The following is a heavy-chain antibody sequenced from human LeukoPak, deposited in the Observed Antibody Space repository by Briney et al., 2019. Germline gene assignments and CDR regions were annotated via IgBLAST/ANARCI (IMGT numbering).Heavy chain of an antibody. D-gene: IGHD2-15*01. CDR1: GFTFSSYA. J-gene: IGHJ4*02. CDR2: ISYDGSNK. Sequence: GGSLRLSCAASGFTFSSYAMHWVRQAPGKGLEWVAVISYDGSNKYYADSVKGRFTISRDNSKNTLYLQMNSLRAEDTAVYYCARDDGGYDYWGQGTLVTVSS. V-gene: IGHV3-30-3*01. CDR3: ARDDGGYDY.